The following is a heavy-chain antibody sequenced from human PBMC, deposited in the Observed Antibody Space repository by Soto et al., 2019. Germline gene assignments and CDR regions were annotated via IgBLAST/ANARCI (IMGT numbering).Heavy chain of an antibody. Sequence: QVQLQESGPGLVKPSETLSLTCTVSGASISGFYWSWNRKSAGQGLEWIGRIYATGTTDHNPSLKSRVVMSVDTSKKQFSLKLRSVTAADTAVYYCVRDGTKTLRDWFDPWGQGISVTVSS. V-gene: IGHV4-4*07. CDR3: VRDGTKTLRDWFDP. CDR2: IYATGTT. J-gene: IGHJ5*02. D-gene: IGHD1-1*01. CDR1: GASISGFY.